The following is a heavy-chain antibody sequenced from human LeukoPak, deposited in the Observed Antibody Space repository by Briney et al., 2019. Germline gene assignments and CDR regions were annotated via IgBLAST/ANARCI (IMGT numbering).Heavy chain of an antibody. J-gene: IGHJ3*02. V-gene: IGHV1-24*01. Sequence: GASVKVSCKVSGYTLTELSMHWVRQAPGKGLEWMGGFDPEDGETIYAQKFQGRVTMTEDTSTDTAYMELSSLRSEDTAVYYCATGRGRVVIIGAFDIWGQGTMVTVSS. CDR1: GYTLTELS. CDR2: FDPEDGET. CDR3: ATGRGRVVIIGAFDI. D-gene: IGHD3-3*01.